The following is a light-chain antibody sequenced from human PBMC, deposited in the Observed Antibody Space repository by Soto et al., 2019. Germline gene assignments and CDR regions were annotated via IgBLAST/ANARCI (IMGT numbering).Light chain of an antibody. CDR1: PSVSSN. Sequence: EFVLTQSPGTLSLSPGERATLSCRASPSVSSNLAWYQQRPGQAPRLLIYGASTRATGIPARFSGSGSGTEFTLTISSLQSEDFAVYYCQQYNNWPLTFGGGTKGDI. V-gene: IGKV3-15*01. CDR3: QQYNNWPLT. CDR2: GAS. J-gene: IGKJ4*01.